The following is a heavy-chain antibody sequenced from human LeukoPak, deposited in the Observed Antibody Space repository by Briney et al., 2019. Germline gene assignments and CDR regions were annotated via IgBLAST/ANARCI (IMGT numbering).Heavy chain of an antibody. CDR2: IYYSGST. CDR3: ARDVSSVVDYYYYYYMDV. Sequence: SETLSLTCTVSGGSISSSSYYWGWIRQPPGKGLEWIGSIYYSGSTYYNPSLKSRVTISVDTSKNQFSLKLSSVTAADTAVYYCARDVSSVVDYYYYYYMDVWGKGTTVTVSS. V-gene: IGHV4-39*07. CDR1: GGSISSSSYY. D-gene: IGHD2-2*01. J-gene: IGHJ6*03.